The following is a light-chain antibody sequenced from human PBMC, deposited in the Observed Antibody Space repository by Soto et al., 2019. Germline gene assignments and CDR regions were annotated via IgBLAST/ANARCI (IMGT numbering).Light chain of an antibody. J-gene: IGKJ1*01. CDR1: ETLSSW. CDR2: KAS. Sequence: DIQMTQSPSTLSASVGDRVTITCRASETLSSWLAWYQQKPGKAPKLLIYKASGLESVESGVPSRFSVSGSGTEFTLTISSLQPDDFATYYCQQYETFGQGTKVEIK. CDR3: QQYET. V-gene: IGKV1-5*03.